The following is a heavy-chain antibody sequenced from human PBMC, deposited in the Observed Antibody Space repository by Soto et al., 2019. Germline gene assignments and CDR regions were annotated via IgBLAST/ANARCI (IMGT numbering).Heavy chain of an antibody. J-gene: IGHJ4*02. CDR1: GGTFSSYA. CDR3: ARGGGVAIRYFDWLRYFDY. V-gene: IGHV1-69*13. D-gene: IGHD3-9*01. Sequence: SVKVSCKASGGTFSSYAISWVRQAPGQGLEWMGGIIPIFGTANYAEKFQGRVTITADESTSTAYMELSSLRSEDTAVYYCARGGGVAIRYFDWLRYFDYWGQGTLVTVSS. CDR2: IIPIFGTA.